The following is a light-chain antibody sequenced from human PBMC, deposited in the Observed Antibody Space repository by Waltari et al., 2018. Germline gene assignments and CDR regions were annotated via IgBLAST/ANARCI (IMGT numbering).Light chain of an antibody. CDR3: ATWDDSLTGVV. J-gene: IGLJ3*02. V-gene: IGLV1-44*01. CDR2: TNN. CDR1: RSNIGRNT. Sequence: QSVLTPPPSVSGTPGQRVSISCSGSRSNIGRNTVNWYRQPPGTAPKLLISTNNLRPSGVPDRVSGSKSGTSASLAISGLQPEDEADYYCATWDDSLTGVVFGGGTKLTV.